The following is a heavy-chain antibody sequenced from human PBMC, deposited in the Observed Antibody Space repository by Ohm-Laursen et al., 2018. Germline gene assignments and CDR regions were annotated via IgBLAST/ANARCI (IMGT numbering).Heavy chain of an antibody. Sequence: LRLSCTASGFTFSDAWMSWIRQPPGKGLEWIGEINHSGSTNYNPSLKSRVTISVDTSKNLFSLNLNSVTAADTAVYYCASSQSSSWYHAFDVWGQGTMVTVSS. J-gene: IGHJ3*01. CDR1: GFTFSDAW. CDR2: INHSGST. D-gene: IGHD6-13*01. V-gene: IGHV4-34*01. CDR3: ASSQSSSWYHAFDV.